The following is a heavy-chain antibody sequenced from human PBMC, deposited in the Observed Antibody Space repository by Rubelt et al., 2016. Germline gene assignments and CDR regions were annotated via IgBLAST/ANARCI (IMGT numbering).Heavy chain of an antibody. D-gene: IGHD1-26*01. CDR3: ASRPGGMGATTPFDY. CDR1: GGSISSSDW. V-gene: IGHV4-4*02. J-gene: IGHJ4*02. CDR2: IHHSGST. Sequence: QLQLQESGPELVKPSETLSLTCTVSGGSISSSDWWTWVRQPPGKGLEWIGEIHHSGSTDYSPSLRSRVTISVDKAKNQFSLKLSSVTAADTAVDYCASRPGGMGATTPFDYWGQGTLVTVSS.